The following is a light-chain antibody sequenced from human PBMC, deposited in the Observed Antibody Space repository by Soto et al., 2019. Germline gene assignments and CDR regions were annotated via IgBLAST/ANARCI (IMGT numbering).Light chain of an antibody. CDR1: QSVSSY. V-gene: IGKV3-11*01. CDR2: DAS. J-gene: IGKJ1*01. CDR3: QQRGNWPWT. Sequence: EIVLTQSPATLSLSPGERATLSCRASQSVSSYLAWYQQKPGQAPRLLIYDASNRATGIPARFSGSGSGTDFTLTISSLETEDFAVYYCQQRGNWPWTFGQGTKVEFK.